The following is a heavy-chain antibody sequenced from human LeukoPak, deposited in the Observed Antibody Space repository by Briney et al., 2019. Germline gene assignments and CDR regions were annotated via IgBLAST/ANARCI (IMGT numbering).Heavy chain of an antibody. D-gene: IGHD6-13*01. V-gene: IGHV3-21*01. J-gene: IGHJ1*01. Sequence: PGGSLRLSCAASGFSFSNAWMSWVRQAPGKGLEWVSSISDNSVYIYSADSVKGRFATSRDNAKNSLYLQMNSLRAEDTAVYYCTTPAAGPRAEYSQHWGQGTLVTVSS. CDR3: TTPAAGPRAEYSQH. CDR1: GFSFSNAW. CDR2: ISDNSVYI.